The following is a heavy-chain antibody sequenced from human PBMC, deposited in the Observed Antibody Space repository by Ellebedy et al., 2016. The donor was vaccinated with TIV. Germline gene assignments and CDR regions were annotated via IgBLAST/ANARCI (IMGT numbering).Heavy chain of an antibody. CDR3: ARTSRDAFDI. Sequence: SGPTLVKPTQTLTLTCTLSGLSVNSNGMRVNWIRQPLGKALEWLGCIDWDDDTFYRTSLKSRLTFSKDTSKNQVLLTMTVMDPVDTGTYYCARTSRDAFDIWGQGTVVTVSS. CDR2: IDWDDDT. J-gene: IGHJ3*02. CDR1: GLSVNSNGMR. V-gene: IGHV2-70*04.